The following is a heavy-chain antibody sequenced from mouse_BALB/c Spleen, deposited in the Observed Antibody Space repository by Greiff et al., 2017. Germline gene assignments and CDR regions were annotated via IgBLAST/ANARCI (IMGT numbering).Heavy chain of an antibody. J-gene: IGHJ2*01. V-gene: IGHV5-12-2*01. CDR3: AGQDRLYCFDY. CDR1: GFTFSSYT. CDR2: ISNGGGST. D-gene: IGHD2-14*01. Sequence: EVMLVESGGGLVQPGGSLKLSCAASGFTFSSYTMSWVRQTPEKRLEWVAYISNGGGSTYYPDTVKGRFTISRDNAKNTLYLQMSSLKSEDTAMYYCAGQDRLYCFDYWGQGTTLTVSS.